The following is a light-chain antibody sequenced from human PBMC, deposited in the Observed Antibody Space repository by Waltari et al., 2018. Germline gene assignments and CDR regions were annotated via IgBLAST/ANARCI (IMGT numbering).Light chain of an antibody. CDR3: QQSYNTPPMYT. CDR1: QKIYTY. V-gene: IGKV1-39*01. CDR2: SVS. J-gene: IGKJ2*01. Sequence: DIQMTQSPSSLSASVGDRVTITCGASQKIYTYLNWYQQKAGKAPNLLISSVSTLQSGVPSRLSGSGSGTEFTLTISSLQPEDFATYFCQQSYNTPPMYTFGQGTKLELK.